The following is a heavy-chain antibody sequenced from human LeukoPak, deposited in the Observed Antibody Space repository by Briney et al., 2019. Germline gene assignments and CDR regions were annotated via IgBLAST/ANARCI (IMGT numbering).Heavy chain of an antibody. D-gene: IGHD6-13*01. CDR2: ISWNSGSI. CDR1: GFTVSSNY. Sequence: GGSLRPSCAASGFTVSSNYMSWVRQAPGKGLEWVSGISWNSGSIGYADSVKGRFTISRDNAKNSLYLQMNSLRAEDTALYYCAKDLVYGGAAAGLDYWGQGTLVTVSS. J-gene: IGHJ4*02. CDR3: AKDLVYGGAAAGLDY. V-gene: IGHV3-9*01.